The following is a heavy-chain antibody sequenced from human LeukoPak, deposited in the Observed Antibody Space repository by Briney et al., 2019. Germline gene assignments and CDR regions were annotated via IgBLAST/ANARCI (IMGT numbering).Heavy chain of an antibody. V-gene: IGHV4-59*01. J-gene: IGHJ4*02. CDR2: IYYSGST. CDR1: GGSISSYY. D-gene: IGHD5-12*01. CDR3: ARHAGVANPFDY. Sequence: SETLSLTCTVSGGSISSYYWSWIRQPPGKGLEWIGYIYYSGSTNYNPSLKSRVTISVDTSKNQFSLKLSSVAAADTAVYYCARHAGVANPFDYWGQGTLVTVSS.